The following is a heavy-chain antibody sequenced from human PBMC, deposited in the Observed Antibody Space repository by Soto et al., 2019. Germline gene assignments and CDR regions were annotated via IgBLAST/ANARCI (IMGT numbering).Heavy chain of an antibody. CDR2: INHSGST. V-gene: IGHV4-34*01. J-gene: IGHJ4*02. CDR3: ARGGRSRGYCSGGSCYRTFDFDY. Sequence: SETLSLTCAVYGGSFSGYYWSWIRQPPGKGLEWIGEINHSGSTNYNPSLKSRVTISVDTSKNQFSLKLSSVTAADTAVYYCARGGRSRGYCSGGSCYRTFDFDYWGQGTLVTVSS. CDR1: GGSFSGYY. D-gene: IGHD2-15*01.